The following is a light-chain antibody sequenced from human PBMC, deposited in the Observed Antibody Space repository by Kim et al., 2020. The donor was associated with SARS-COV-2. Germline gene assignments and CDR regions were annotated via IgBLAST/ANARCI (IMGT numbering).Light chain of an antibody. V-gene: IGKV3-11*01. Sequence: IVLTQSPANLSLSPGERATLSRRASQSVSNYLAWYQQKPGQAPRLLIYDASNRATGIPARFSGSGSGTDFTLTISSLEPEDFAVYFCHQRSNWRTWTFGQGTKVELK. CDR3: HQRSNWRTWT. CDR1: QSVSNY. CDR2: DAS. J-gene: IGKJ1*01.